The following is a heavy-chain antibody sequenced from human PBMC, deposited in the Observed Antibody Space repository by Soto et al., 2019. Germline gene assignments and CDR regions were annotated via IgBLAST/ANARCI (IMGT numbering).Heavy chain of an antibody. CDR1: GFTFSSYA. CDR2: ISYDGSNK. J-gene: IGHJ4*02. D-gene: IGHD3-22*01. CDR3: ASASYYDSSGYHY. Sequence: RRLSCAASGFTFSSYAMHWVRQAPGKGLEWVAVISYDGSNKYYADSVKGRFTISRDNSKNTLYLQMNSLRAEDTAVYYCASASYYDSSGYHYWGQGTLVTVS. V-gene: IGHV3-30-3*01.